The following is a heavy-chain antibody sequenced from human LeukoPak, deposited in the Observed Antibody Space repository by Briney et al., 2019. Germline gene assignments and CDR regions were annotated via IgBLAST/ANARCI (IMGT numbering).Heavy chain of an antibody. CDR3: AKDMMVMTKIYYYGMDV. J-gene: IGHJ6*02. D-gene: IGHD2-21*02. Sequence: TGGSLRLSCAASGFTFSSYGMHWVRQAPGKGLEWVAVISYDGSNKYYADSVKGRFTISRDNSKNTLYLQMNSLRAGDTAVYYCAKDMMVMTKIYYYGMDVWGQGTTVTVSS. V-gene: IGHV3-30*18. CDR2: ISYDGSNK. CDR1: GFTFSSYG.